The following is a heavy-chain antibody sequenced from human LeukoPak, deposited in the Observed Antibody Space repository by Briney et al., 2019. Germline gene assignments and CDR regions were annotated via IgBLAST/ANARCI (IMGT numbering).Heavy chain of an antibody. D-gene: IGHD1-26*01. CDR1: GFTFSSYS. Sequence: GGSLRLSCTASGFTFSSYSMNWVRQAPGKGLEWVSSISRSSSYIYYADSVKGRFTISRDNAKNSLYLQMNSLRAEDTAVYYCARDSGGSYYRFDYWGQGTLVTVSS. V-gene: IGHV3-21*01. CDR2: ISRSSSYI. CDR3: ARDSGGSYYRFDY. J-gene: IGHJ4*02.